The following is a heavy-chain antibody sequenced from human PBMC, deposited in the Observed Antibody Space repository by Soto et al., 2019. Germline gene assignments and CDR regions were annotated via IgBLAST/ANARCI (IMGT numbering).Heavy chain of an antibody. CDR3: ARGNTSHQLPPSYYYYYMDV. D-gene: IGHD2-2*01. V-gene: IGHV1-69*02. Sequence: GASVKVSCKASGGTFSSYTISWVRQAPGQGLEWMGRIIPILGIANYAQKFQGRVTITADKSTSTAYMELSSLRSEDTAVYYCARGNTSHQLPPSYYYYYMDVWGKGTTVTVSS. J-gene: IGHJ6*03. CDR1: GGTFSSYT. CDR2: IIPILGIA.